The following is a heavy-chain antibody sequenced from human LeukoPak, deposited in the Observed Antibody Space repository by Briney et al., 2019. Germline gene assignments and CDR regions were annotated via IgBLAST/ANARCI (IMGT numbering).Heavy chain of an antibody. CDR1: GYTFTGYY. Sequence: ASVKVSCKASGYTFTGYYMHWVRQAPGQGLEWMGWINPNSGGTNYAQKFQGRVTMTRDTSISTAYMELSRLRSDDTAVYYCARLGHCTGGSCYQYYYMDVWGKGTMVTISS. CDR2: INPNSGGT. J-gene: IGHJ6*03. CDR3: ARLGHCTGGSCYQYYYMDV. D-gene: IGHD2-8*02. V-gene: IGHV1-2*02.